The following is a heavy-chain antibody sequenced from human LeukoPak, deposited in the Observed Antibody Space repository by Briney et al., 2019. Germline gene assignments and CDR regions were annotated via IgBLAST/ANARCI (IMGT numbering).Heavy chain of an antibody. D-gene: IGHD2-2*01. Sequence: GGSLRLSCTASGFTLSSYVISWIRQAPGKGLEWVSAISGSGGSTYYADSVKGRFTISRDNSKNTLYLQMNSLRAEDTAVYYCAKNQMPPYYYYCYNVAVCGNGTTVTVSS. CDR3: AKNQMPPYYYYCYNVAV. CDR2: ISGSGGST. J-gene: IGHJ6*03. CDR1: GFTLSSYV. V-gene: IGHV3-23*01.